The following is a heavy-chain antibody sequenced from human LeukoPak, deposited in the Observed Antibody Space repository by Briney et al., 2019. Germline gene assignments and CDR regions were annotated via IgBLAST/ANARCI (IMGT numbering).Heavy chain of an antibody. CDR1: GGSISSGDYY. D-gene: IGHD3-9*01. CDR3: ASWYDILTGYDY. J-gene: IGHJ4*02. CDR2: IYYSGST. Sequence: SETLSLTCTVSGGSISSGDYYWSWIRQPPGTGLEWIGYIYYSGSTYYNPSLKSRVTISVDTSKNQFSLKLSSVTAADTAVYYCASWYDILTGYDYWGQGTLVTVSS. V-gene: IGHV4-30-4*01.